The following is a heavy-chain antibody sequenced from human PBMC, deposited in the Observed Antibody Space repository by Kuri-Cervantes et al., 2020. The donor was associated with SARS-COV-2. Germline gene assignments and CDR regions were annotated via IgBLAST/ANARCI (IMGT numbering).Heavy chain of an antibody. D-gene: IGHD6-25*01. CDR2: ISDTKSNTMAA. J-gene: IGHJ4*02. V-gene: IGHV3-11*06. CDR1: GFTFSDYY. CDR3: ARSLRLSLATPGAAAPYFFDS. Sequence: GESLKISCEASGFTFSDYYMSWIRQAPGKGLEWISYISDTKSNTMAADSATADSVKGRFTISRDNAKNSLYLQMNSLRAEDTALYYCARSLRLSLATPGAAAPYFFDSWGQGTLVTVSS.